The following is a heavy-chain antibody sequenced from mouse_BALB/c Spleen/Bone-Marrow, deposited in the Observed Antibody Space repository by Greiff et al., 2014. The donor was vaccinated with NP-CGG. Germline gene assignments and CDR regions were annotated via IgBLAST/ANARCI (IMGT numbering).Heavy chain of an antibody. J-gene: IGHJ4*01. CDR1: GFTFSSFG. D-gene: IGHD3-3*01. CDR3: TRSGTLGSMDY. Sequence: EVQVVESGGGLVQPGGSRKLSCAASGFTFSSFGMHWVRQAPEKGLEWVAYISSGSSTIYYADTKKGRFTISRDNPKNTLFLQMASLRSEDTAMYYCTRSGTLGSMDYWGQGTSVTVSS. CDR2: ISSGSSTI. V-gene: IGHV5-17*02.